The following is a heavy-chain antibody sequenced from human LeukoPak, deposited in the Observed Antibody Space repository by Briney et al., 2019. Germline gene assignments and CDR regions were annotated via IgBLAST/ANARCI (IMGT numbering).Heavy chain of an antibody. J-gene: IGHJ4*02. CDR2: ISWSSGDI. V-gene: IGHV3-9*01. CDR1: GFTFDDYA. CDR3: ARVPAAGTGY. D-gene: IGHD6-13*01. Sequence: GRSLRLSCAASGFTFDDYAMHWVRQAPGKGLEWVSGISWSSGDIGYADSVKGRFTISRDNAKNSLYLQMNSLRAEDTAVYYCARVPAAGTGYWGRGTLVTVSS.